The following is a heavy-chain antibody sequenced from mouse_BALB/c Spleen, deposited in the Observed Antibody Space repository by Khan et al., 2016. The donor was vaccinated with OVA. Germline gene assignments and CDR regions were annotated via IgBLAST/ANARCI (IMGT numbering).Heavy chain of an antibody. V-gene: IGHV5-6-3*01. CDR2: INSNGGST. Sequence: VELVESGGGLVQPGGSLKLSCAASGFTFSSYGMSWVRQTPDKRLELVATINSNGGSTYYPDSVKGRFTISRDNAKNTLYLQMSSLKSEDTAMYYCARMARTTNWGQGTTLTVSS. CDR3: ARMARTTN. D-gene: IGHD6-1*01. J-gene: IGHJ2*01. CDR1: GFTFSSYG.